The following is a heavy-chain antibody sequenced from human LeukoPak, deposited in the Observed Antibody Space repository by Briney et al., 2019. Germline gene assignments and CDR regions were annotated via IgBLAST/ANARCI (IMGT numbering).Heavy chain of an antibody. V-gene: IGHV3-30*18. Sequence: GRSLRLSCAASGFTFSSYGMHWVRQAPGKGLEWVAVISYDGSNKYYADSVKGRFTISRDNSKNTLYLQTNSLRAEDTAVYYCAKDQYDYGDYVDYWGQGTLVTVSS. CDR1: GFTFSSYG. J-gene: IGHJ4*02. CDR2: ISYDGSNK. D-gene: IGHD4-17*01. CDR3: AKDQYDYGDYVDY.